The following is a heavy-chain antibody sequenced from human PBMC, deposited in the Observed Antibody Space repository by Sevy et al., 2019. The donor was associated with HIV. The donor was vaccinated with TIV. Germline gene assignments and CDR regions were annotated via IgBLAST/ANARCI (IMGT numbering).Heavy chain of an antibody. J-gene: IGHJ4*02. CDR1: GYNFNTYG. Sequence: ASVKVSCKGSGYNFNTYGITWVRQAPGQGLEWVGWIGVNNGKTNYAARLQARISMTADTSTSTVYMELRTLTSDDTAMYFCARDSYYYDMHSSYRPPDYWGQGTLVTVSS. V-gene: IGHV1-18*01. CDR3: ARDSYYYDMHSSYRPPDY. D-gene: IGHD3-22*01. CDR2: IGVNNGKT.